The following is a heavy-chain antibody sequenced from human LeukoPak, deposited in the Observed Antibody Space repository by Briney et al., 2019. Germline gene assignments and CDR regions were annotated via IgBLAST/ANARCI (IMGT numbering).Heavy chain of an antibody. J-gene: IGHJ4*02. CDR3: ARDKVVGATKFDS. CDR2: IKQDGGEK. V-gene: IGHV3-7*01. Sequence: ETLSLTCTVSGFSISHGYYWAWVRQAPGKGLEWVANIKQDGGEKYYVDSVKGRFTISRDNAENSLFLQMTGLRAEDTAVYYCARDKVVGATKFDSWGQGTLVSVSS. CDR1: GFSISHGYY. D-gene: IGHD1-26*01.